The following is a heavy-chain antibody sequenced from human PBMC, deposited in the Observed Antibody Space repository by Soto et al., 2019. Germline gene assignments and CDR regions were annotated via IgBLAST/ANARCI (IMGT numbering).Heavy chain of an antibody. V-gene: IGHV4-31*03. D-gene: IGHD2-2*01. CDR3: ARGWDVVVPAAITHYYYGMDV. J-gene: IGHJ6*02. CDR2: IYYSGST. CDR1: GGSISSGGYY. Sequence: QVQLQESGPGLVKPSQTLSLTCTVSGGSISSGGYYWSWIRQHPGKGLEWIGYIYYSGSTYYNPSLKSRVTRAVDTSKNQFSPKLSSVTAADTAVYYCARGWDVVVPAAITHYYYGMDVWGQGTTVTVSS.